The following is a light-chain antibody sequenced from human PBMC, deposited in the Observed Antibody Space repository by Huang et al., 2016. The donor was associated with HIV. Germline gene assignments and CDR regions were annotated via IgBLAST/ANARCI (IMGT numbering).Light chain of an antibody. Sequence: EIVMTQSPVTLSVSLGEGATRACRASQSITTNLAWYQQKPGQAPRLLLYGASTRASGSPARVSGGGCGTEFTLTISRLQSEDFAVYFCQQYITWPPLTFGGGTTVEIK. CDR1: QSITTN. CDR3: QQYITWPPLT. CDR2: GAS. V-gene: IGKV3-15*01. J-gene: IGKJ4*01.